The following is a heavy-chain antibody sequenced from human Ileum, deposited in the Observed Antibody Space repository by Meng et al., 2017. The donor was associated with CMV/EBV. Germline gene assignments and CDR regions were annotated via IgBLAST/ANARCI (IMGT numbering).Heavy chain of an antibody. CDR1: CGSIRSSSHS. Sequence: RPELPEAGPGLGNPAATLSLPCTVSCGSIRSSSHSWGWIRQPPGKGLEWSGNIYNSGLTSYNPSLKSRVTISVDTSKNQFSLKLRSVTAADTAVFYCARVWANGEGWFDPWGQGTLVTVSS. J-gene: IGHJ5*02. CDR2: IYNSGLT. CDR3: ARVWANGEGWFDP. D-gene: IGHD2-8*01. V-gene: IGHV4-39*06.